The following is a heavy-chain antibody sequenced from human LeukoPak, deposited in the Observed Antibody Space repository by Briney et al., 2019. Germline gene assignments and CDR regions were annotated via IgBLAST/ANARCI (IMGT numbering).Heavy chain of an antibody. D-gene: IGHD2-2*03. CDR1: GGSLSGYY. J-gene: IGHJ4*02. CDR2: INHSQST. V-gene: IGHV4-34*01. CDR3: ARGRVDIVVVPAAMSRYFDY. Sequence: PSEPLSLTCALYGGSLSGYYWSWLRQPPGKGLHCIGEINHSQSTNYNPSLKSRVTISVDTSKNQFSLKLSSVTAADTAVYYCARGRVDIVVVPAAMSRYFDYWGQGTLVTVSS.